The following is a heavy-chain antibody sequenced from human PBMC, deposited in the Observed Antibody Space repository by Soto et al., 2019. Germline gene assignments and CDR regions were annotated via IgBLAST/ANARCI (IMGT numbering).Heavy chain of an antibody. Sequence: SGPTLVNPTQTLTLTCTFSGFSLSTSGVGVGWIRQPPGKALEWLALIYWNDDKRYSPSLKSRLTITKDTSKNLVVLTMTNMDPVDTATYYCAHMKKAGFDTAMVTRLYYFDYWGQGTLVTVSS. V-gene: IGHV2-5*01. CDR1: GFSLSTSGVG. CDR3: AHMKKAGFDTAMVTRLYYFDY. CDR2: IYWNDDK. D-gene: IGHD5-18*01. J-gene: IGHJ4*02.